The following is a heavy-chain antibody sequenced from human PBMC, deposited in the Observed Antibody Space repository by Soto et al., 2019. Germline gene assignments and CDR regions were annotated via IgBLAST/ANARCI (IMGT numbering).Heavy chain of an antibody. D-gene: IGHD5-12*01. CDR2: IYYSGST. CDR3: ARLAWAFPRWLHVDY. CDR1: GGSISSSSYY. V-gene: IGHV4-39*01. J-gene: IGHJ4*02. Sequence: PSETLSLTCTVSGGSISSSSYYWGWIRQPPGKGLEWIGSIYYSGSTYYNPSLKSRVTISVDTSKNQFSLKLSSVTAADTAVYYCARLAWAFPRWLHVDYWGQGTLVTVS.